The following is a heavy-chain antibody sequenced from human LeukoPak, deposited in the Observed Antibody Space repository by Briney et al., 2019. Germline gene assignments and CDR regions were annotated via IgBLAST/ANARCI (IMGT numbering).Heavy chain of an antibody. J-gene: IGHJ4*02. D-gene: IGHD2-15*01. Sequence: GGSLRLSCAASGFIFSDYYMSWIRQAPGKGLEWVSYISSSSRYTNYADSVKGRFTISRDNAKNSLYLQMNSLRAEDTAVYYCARARASGRSGFDYWGQGTLVTVSS. CDR3: ARARASGRSGFDY. CDR2: ISSSSRYT. V-gene: IGHV3-11*06. CDR1: GFIFSDYY.